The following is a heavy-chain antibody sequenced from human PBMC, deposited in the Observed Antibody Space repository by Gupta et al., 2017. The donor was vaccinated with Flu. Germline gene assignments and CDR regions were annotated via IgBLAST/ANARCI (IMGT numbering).Heavy chain of an antibody. V-gene: IGHV4-61*02. CDR2: IYTSGAT. CDR3: ARVRSGGNWFDS. D-gene: IGHD2-15*01. Sequence: QVRLQESAPGLVKPLQTLSLTCSVSGDSITSGDYYWHWVRQPAGKGLEWIGRIYTSGATYYNAALNGRVTMSIETSKNQFSLKLISVTAADTAVYYCARVRSGGNWFDSWGQGTLVTVSS. J-gene: IGHJ5*01. CDR1: GDSITSGDYY.